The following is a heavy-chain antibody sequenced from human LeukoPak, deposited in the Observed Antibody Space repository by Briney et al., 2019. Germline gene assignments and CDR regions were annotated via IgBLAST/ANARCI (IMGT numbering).Heavy chain of an antibody. CDR1: GFTFSSYG. CDR3: AKGSSGCYGPLDY. Sequence: GGSLRLSCAASGFTFSSYGMHWVRQAPGKGLEWVAVISYDGSNKYYADSVKGRFTISRDNSKNTLYLQMNSLRAEDTAVYYCAKGSSGCYGPLDYGGQGTLVTVSA. CDR2: ISYDGSNK. V-gene: IGHV3-30*18. D-gene: IGHD6-19*01. J-gene: IGHJ4*02.